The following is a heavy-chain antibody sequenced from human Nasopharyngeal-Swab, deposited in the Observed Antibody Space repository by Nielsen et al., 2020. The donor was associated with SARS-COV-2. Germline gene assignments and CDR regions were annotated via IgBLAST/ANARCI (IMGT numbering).Heavy chain of an antibody. V-gene: IGHV3-9*01. CDR1: GFTFDDYA. J-gene: IGHJ4*02. CDR3: ARVHTSGWSTFDC. CDR2: ISWNSGSI. D-gene: IGHD6-19*01. Sequence: SLKISCAASGFTFDDYAMHWVRQAPGKGLEWVSGISWNSGSIGYADSVKGRFTISRDNAKNSLYLQMNSLRAEDTALYYCARVHTSGWSTFDCWGQGTLVTVSS.